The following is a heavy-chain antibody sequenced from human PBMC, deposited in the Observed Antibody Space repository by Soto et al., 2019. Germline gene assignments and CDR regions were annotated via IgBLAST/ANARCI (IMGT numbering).Heavy chain of an antibody. CDR1: GFNFGRYG. J-gene: IGHJ6*02. CDR3: AKGLGNAREV. D-gene: IGHD2-8*01. CDR2: LTASGLNT. Sequence: EVQLLESAGGLVQPGGSLRLSCAASGFNFGRYGMSWVRQAPGKVLEWVSGLTASGLNTYYTDSVKGRFTISRDNSRNTVYLQMSGLRVEDTAVFHCAKGLGNAREVWGQGTTVTVSS. V-gene: IGHV3-23*01.